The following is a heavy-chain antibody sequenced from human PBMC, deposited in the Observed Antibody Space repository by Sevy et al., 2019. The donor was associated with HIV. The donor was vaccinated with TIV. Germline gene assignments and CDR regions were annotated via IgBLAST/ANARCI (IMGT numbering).Heavy chain of an antibody. V-gene: IGHV1-69*05. Sequence: ASVKVSCKASGGTFSSYAISWVRQAPGQGLEWMGGIIPIFGTANYAQKFQGRVTITTDESTSTAYMELSSLGSEDTAVYYCARVGRHSGYEYYFDYWGQGTLVTVSS. D-gene: IGHD5-12*01. CDR3: ARVGRHSGYEYYFDY. J-gene: IGHJ4*02. CDR1: GGTFSSYA. CDR2: IIPIFGTA.